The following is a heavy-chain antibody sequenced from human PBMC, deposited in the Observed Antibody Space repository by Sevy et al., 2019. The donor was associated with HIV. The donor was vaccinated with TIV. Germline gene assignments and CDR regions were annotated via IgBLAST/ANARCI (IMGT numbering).Heavy chain of an antibody. D-gene: IGHD3-10*02. J-gene: IGHJ4*02. V-gene: IGHV3-23*01. Sequence: GGSLRLSCAVSGFNFNIYSMSWVRQAPGKGLEWVSTLSFGCGKINYADSVKGRFIISRDDSKNTLYLQMNSLRAADTAVYFCAREGCSRPHDYWGQGTLVTVSS. CDR1: GFNFNIYS. CDR3: AREGCSRPHDY. CDR2: LSFGCGKI.